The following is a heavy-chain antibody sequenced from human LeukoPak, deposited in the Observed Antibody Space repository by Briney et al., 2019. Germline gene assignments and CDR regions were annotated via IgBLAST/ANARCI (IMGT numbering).Heavy chain of an antibody. J-gene: IGHJ3*02. CDR3: ARGHYGDYLRGAFDI. V-gene: IGHV1-8*01. CDR2: MNPNSSNT. D-gene: IGHD4-17*01. CDR1: GYTFTSSD. Sequence: ASVKVSCKASGYTFTSSDINWVRQATGQGLEWMGWMNPNSSNTGYAQKFQGRVTMTRNTSISTAYMELSSLRSEDTAVYYCARGHYGDYLRGAFDIWGQGTMVTVSS.